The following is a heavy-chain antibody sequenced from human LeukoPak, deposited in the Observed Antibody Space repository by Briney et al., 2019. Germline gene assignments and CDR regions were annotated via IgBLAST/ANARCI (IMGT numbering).Heavy chain of an antibody. CDR2: IYYSGST. D-gene: IGHD6-19*01. CDR3: ARVGKTDSSGWYVTDY. V-gene: IGHV4-59*01. J-gene: IGHJ4*02. Sequence: SETLSLTCTVSGGSISSYYWSWIRQPPGKGLEWIGYIYYSGSTNYNPSLKSRVTISVDTSKNQFSLKLSSVTAADTAVYYCARVGKTDSSGWYVTDYWGQGTLVTVSS. CDR1: GGSISSYY.